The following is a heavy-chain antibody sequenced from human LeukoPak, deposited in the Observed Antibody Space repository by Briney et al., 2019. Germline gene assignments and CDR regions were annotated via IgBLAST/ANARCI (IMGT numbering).Heavy chain of an antibody. CDR3: ARRSTSWSGGVGFDS. D-gene: IGHD2-2*01. CDR1: GGSFSGYY. V-gene: IGHV4-59*08. Sequence: SETLSLTCAVYGGSFSGYYWNWIRQPPGRGLEWIGYIYHTGSTNYNPSLKSRVTISVDTSKNQFSLKLSSVTAADTAVYYCARRSTSWSGGVGFDSWGQGTLVTVSS. CDR2: IYHTGST. J-gene: IGHJ5*01.